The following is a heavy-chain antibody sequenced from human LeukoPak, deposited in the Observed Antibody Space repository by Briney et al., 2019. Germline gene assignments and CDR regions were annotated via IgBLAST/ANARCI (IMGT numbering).Heavy chain of an antibody. D-gene: IGHD1-26*01. Sequence: SETLSLTCTVSGGSISSYYWSWIRQPPGKGLEWIGYIYYSGSTNYNPSLKSRVTISVDTSKNQFSLKLSPVTAADTAVYYCARDQGSGSYFDYWGQGTLVTVSS. V-gene: IGHV4-59*01. CDR1: GGSISSYY. CDR2: IYYSGST. J-gene: IGHJ4*02. CDR3: ARDQGSGSYFDY.